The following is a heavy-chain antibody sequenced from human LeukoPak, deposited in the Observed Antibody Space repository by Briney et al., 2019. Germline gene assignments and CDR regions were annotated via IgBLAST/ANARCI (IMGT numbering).Heavy chain of an antibody. Sequence: SETLSLTCTVSGGSISSDNYQWSWIRQPPGKGLEWIGYINYSGSTYYNPSLKSRVTISVDTSKNQFSLKLTSVTAADTAVYYCARYGSGSTWFDPWGQETLVTVSS. CDR2: INYSGST. CDR1: GGSISSDNYQ. D-gene: IGHD3-10*01. CDR3: ARYGSGSTWFDP. J-gene: IGHJ5*02. V-gene: IGHV4-30-4*01.